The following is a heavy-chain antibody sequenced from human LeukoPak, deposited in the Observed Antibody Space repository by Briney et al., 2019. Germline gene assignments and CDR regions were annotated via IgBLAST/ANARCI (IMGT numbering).Heavy chain of an antibody. CDR1: GFTFSSYS. Sequence: GGSLRLSCAASGFTFSSYSMNWVRQAPGKGLEWVSSISSSSSYIYYADSVKGRFTISRDNAKNSLYLQMNSLRAEDTAVYYCASNGSYSTSFDYWGQGTLVTVSS. D-gene: IGHD1-26*01. J-gene: IGHJ4*02. V-gene: IGHV3-21*01. CDR3: ASNGSYSTSFDY. CDR2: ISSSSSYI.